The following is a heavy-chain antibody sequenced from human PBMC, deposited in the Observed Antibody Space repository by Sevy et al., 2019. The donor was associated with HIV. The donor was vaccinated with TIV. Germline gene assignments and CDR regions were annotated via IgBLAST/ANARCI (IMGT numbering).Heavy chain of an antibody. CDR2: IWYDGSNK. D-gene: IGHD6-13*01. CDR3: ASETRYSSSWYGAYYYYMDV. J-gene: IGHJ6*03. CDR1: GFTFSSYG. Sequence: GGSLRLSCAASGFTFSSYGMHWVRQAPGKGLEWVAVIWYDGSNKYYADSVKGRFTISRDNSKNTLYRQMNSLRAEDTAVYYCASETRYSSSWYGAYYYYMDVWGKGTTVTVSS. V-gene: IGHV3-33*08.